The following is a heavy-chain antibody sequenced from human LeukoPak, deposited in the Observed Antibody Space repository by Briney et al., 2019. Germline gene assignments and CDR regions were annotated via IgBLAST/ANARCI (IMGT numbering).Heavy chain of an antibody. V-gene: IGHV3-74*01. CDR2: IKSDGRST. D-gene: IGHD4-17*01. CDR1: GFTFSSYR. CDR3: ARDPGDYVSVDY. J-gene: IGHJ4*02. Sequence: GGSLRLSCAASGFTFSSYRMHWVRQAPGKGLVWLSRIKSDGRSTSYAASVKGRITTSRDNAKSTLYLQMNGLRAEDTAVYYCARDPGDYVSVDYWGQGTLVTVSS.